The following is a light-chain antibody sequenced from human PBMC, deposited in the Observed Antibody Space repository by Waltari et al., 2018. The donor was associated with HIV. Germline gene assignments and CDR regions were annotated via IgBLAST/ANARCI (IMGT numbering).Light chain of an antibody. J-gene: IGLJ3*02. CDR2: DVS. CDR3: CSYAGSYTWV. CDR1: SSDVGGYNY. Sequence: QSALTQPRSVSGSPGQSVTISCTGTSSDVGGYNYVSWYQQHPGKAPKLMFYDVSKRPSGVPDRFSGSKSGNTASLTISGLQAEDEADYYCCSYAGSYTWVFGGGTKRTVL. V-gene: IGLV2-11*01.